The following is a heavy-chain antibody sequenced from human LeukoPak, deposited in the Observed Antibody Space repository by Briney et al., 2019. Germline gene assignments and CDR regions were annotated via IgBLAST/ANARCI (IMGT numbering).Heavy chain of an antibody. D-gene: IGHD6-25*01. J-gene: IGHJ4*02. CDR2: INSDGSTT. V-gene: IGHV3-74*01. Sequence: PGGSLRLSCAASGFTFSSYWMHWVRQAPGKGLVWVSHINSDGSTTNCADSVKGRFTISRDNAKNTLFLQMNSLRVEDTAVYYCARDVSGRDDFWGQGTLVTVSS. CDR1: GFTFSSYW. CDR3: ARDVSGRDDF.